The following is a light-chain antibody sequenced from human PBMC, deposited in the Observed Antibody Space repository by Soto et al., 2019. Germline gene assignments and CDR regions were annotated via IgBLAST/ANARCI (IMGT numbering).Light chain of an antibody. CDR2: EVS. V-gene: IGLV2-14*01. Sequence: QSVLTQPASVSGSPGQSITISCTGSSSDVGAYRYVSWFQQHPGRAPKLIIYEVSNRPSGVSDRFSGSKSGNTACLTISGLKAEDEADYHCSSYTTTTAWVFGGGTKLTVL. J-gene: IGLJ3*02. CDR3: SSYTTTTAWV. CDR1: SSDVGAYRY.